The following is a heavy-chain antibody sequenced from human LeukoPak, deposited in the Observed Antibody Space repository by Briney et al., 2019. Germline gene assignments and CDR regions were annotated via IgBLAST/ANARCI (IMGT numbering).Heavy chain of an antibody. J-gene: IGHJ6*03. V-gene: IGHV3-21*01. CDR3: ARDGDTVLTRGYYYYMDV. Sequence: RSGGSLRLSCAASGFTFSSYTMNWVRQAPGKGPEWVSPITSSSSYIYYADSVKGRFTISRDNARNSLYLQMNSLRAEDTALYYCARDGDTVLTRGYYYYMDVWGKGTTVTVSS. CDR1: GFTFSSYT. D-gene: IGHD4-23*01. CDR2: ITSSSSYI.